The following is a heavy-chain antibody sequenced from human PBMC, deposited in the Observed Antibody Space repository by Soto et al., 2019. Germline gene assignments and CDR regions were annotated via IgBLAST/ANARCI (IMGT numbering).Heavy chain of an antibody. V-gene: IGHV4-31*03. CDR2: IYYSGST. Sequence: QVQLQESGPGLVTPSQTLSLTCTVSGGSISSGGYHWSWIRQHPGQGLEWIGYIYYSGSTYYHPSLKSRVTISVDTSKNQFSLKLSSVTAADTAVYYCARGVQHWGQGTLVTVSS. CDR1: GGSISSGGYH. CDR3: ARGVQH. J-gene: IGHJ1*01.